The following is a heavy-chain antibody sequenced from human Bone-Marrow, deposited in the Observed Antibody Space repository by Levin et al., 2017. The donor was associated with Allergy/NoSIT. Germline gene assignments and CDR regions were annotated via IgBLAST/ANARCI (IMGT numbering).Heavy chain of an antibody. CDR3: ARHYSRNYYYYGMDV. CDR1: GDSISSYY. J-gene: IGHJ6*02. D-gene: IGHD4-11*01. Sequence: KASETLSLTCTVSGDSISSYYWSWIRQPPGKGLEWIGYIYHSGSTNYSPPLKSRVTISVDTSKTHFSLKLSSVTAADTAVYYCARHYSRNYYYYGMDVWGQGTTVTVSS. V-gene: IGHV4-59*12. CDR2: IYHSGST.